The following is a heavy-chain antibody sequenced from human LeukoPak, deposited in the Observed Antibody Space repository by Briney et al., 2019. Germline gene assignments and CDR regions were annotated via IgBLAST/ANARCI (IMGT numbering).Heavy chain of an antibody. V-gene: IGHV3-7*01. D-gene: IGHD3-3*01. CDR2: IKQDGSEK. J-gene: IGHJ5*02. CDR3: ARGKYDFWSGYSSWFDP. CDR1: GFTFSSYW. Sequence: GGSLRLSCAASGFTFSSYWMSWVRQAPGKGLEWVANIKQDGSEKYYVDPVKGRFTISRDNAKNSLYLQMNSLRAEDTAVYYCARGKYDFWSGYSSWFDPWGQGILVTVSS.